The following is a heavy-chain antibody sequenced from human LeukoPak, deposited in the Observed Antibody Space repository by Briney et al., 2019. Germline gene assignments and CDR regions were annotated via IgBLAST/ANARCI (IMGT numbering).Heavy chain of an antibody. D-gene: IGHD6-6*01. Sequence: SVKVSCKASGGTFSSYAISWVRQAPGQGLEWMGGIIPIFGTANYAQKFQGRVTITADESTSTAYMELSSLRSEDTAVYYCARGGKGIAARRAFDYWGQGTLVTVSS. CDR2: IIPIFGTA. CDR1: GGTFSSYA. J-gene: IGHJ4*02. V-gene: IGHV1-69*13. CDR3: ARGGKGIAARRAFDY.